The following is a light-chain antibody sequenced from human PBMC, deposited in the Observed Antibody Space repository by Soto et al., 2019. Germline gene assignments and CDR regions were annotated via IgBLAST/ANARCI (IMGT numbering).Light chain of an antibody. Sequence: QSALTQPRSVSSSPGQSVTISGTGTGNDVCAYNYVSWYQQHPGRPPKLLIYGVVRWPSGVPDRFSGPRSGNTASLTISGLQAEDEADYFCCSYAGGYTYLFGTGTKVTVL. CDR1: GNDVCAYNY. V-gene: IGLV2-11*01. J-gene: IGLJ1*01. CDR2: GVV. CDR3: CSYAGGYTYL.